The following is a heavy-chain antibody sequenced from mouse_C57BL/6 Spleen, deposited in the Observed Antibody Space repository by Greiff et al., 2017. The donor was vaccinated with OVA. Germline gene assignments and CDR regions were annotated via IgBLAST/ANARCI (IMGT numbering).Heavy chain of an antibody. V-gene: IGHV14-4*01. CDR2: LDPENGDT. CDR1: GFNIKDDY. CDR3: TTDNYGSSYGDY. D-gene: IGHD1-1*01. Sequence: VQLQQSGAELVRPGASVKLSCTASGFNIKDDYMHWVKQRPEQGLEWIGWLDPENGDTEYASKFQGKATITADTSSNTAYLQLSSLTSEDTAVYYCTTDNYGSSYGDYWGQGTTLTVSS. J-gene: IGHJ2*01.